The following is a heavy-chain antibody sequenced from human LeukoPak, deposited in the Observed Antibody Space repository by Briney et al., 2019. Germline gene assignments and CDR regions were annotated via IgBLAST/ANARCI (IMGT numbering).Heavy chain of an antibody. CDR1: GGSISSSSYY. CDR2: IYYSGST. CDR3: ARGTTGTTNFDY. V-gene: IGHV4-39*01. Sequence: PSETLSLTCTVSGGSISSSSYYWGWIRQPPGKGLEWIGSIYYSGSTYYNPSLKSRVTISVDTSKNQFSLKLSSVTAADTAVFYCARGTTGTTNFDYWGQGILVTVSS. D-gene: IGHD1-1*01. J-gene: IGHJ4*02.